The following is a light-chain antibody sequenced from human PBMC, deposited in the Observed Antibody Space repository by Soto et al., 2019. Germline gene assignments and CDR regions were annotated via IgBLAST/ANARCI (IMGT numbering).Light chain of an antibody. CDR2: GAS. V-gene: IGKV3-15*01. J-gene: IGKJ5*01. CDR3: QQYNNWPGT. CDR1: QSVSSN. Sequence: EIVMTQSPATLSVSPGERATLSCRASQSVSSNLTWYQQKPGQAPRLLIYGASTRATGIPARFSGSGSGTEFTLTISSLQSEDFAVYYCQQYNNWPGTFGQGTRWRL.